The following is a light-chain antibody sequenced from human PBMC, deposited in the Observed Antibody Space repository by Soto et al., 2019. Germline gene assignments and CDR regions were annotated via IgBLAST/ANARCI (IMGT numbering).Light chain of an antibody. V-gene: IGLV3-9*01. Sequence: SYELTQPLSVSVALGQTARITCGGNNIGSKNVHWYQQKPGQAPVLVIYRVSNRPSGIPERFSGSNSGNTDTLTISRAQAGDEADYYCQVWDSSTARVFGGGTKLTVL. CDR2: RVS. CDR3: QVWDSSTARV. CDR1: NIGSKN. J-gene: IGLJ3*02.